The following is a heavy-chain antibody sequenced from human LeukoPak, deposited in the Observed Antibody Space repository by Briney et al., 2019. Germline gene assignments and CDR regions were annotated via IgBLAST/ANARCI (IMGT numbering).Heavy chain of an antibody. V-gene: IGHV3-23*01. CDR2: ISGSGGGT. CDR3: ANTPGPDVGAIFAFDY. D-gene: IGHD1-26*01. Sequence: PGGSLRLSCAASGFTFSSYAMTWVRRAPGKGLQWVSTISGSGGGTYYTDSVKGRFIISRDNSKSTLYLQMNSLRAEDTAVYYCANTPGPDVGAIFAFDYWGQGTLVTVSS. CDR1: GFTFSSYA. J-gene: IGHJ4*02.